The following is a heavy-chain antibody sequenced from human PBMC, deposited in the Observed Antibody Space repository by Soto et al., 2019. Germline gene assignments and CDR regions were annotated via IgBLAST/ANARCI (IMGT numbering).Heavy chain of an antibody. CDR3: AKDRAPIAVAGTGYFQH. CDR2: ISGSGGST. CDR1: GLTFSSCA. Sequence: RTLRLSWAVAGLTFSSCAISRVRQDPGMGLEWVSAISGSGGSTYYSDSVKGRFTISRDTSKNTLYLQMNSLRAEDTAVYYCAKDRAPIAVAGTGYFQHWGQGTLVT. D-gene: IGHD6-19*01. J-gene: IGHJ1*01. V-gene: IGHV3-23*01.